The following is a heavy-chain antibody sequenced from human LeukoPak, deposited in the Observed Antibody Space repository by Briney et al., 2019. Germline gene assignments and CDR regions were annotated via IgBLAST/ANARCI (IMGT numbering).Heavy chain of an antibody. CDR3: ARDSGYDPDYYYGMDV. J-gene: IGHJ6*02. D-gene: IGHD5-12*01. Sequence: PGGSLRLSCAASGFTFSNAWMSWVRQAPGKGLEWVGRIKSKTDGGTTDYAAPVKGRFTISRDDSKNTLYLQMNSLKTEDTAVYYCARDSGYDPDYYYGMDVWGQGTTVTVSS. V-gene: IGHV3-15*01. CDR1: GFTFSNAW. CDR2: IKSKTDGGTT.